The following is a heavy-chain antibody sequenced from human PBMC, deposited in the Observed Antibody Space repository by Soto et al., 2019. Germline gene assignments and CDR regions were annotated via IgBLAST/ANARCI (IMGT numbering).Heavy chain of an antibody. Sequence: SETLSLTCTVSGGSISSYYWSWIRQPPGKGLEWIGYIYYSGSTNYNPSLKSRVTISVDTPKNQFSLKLSSVTAADTAVYYCARAAYSSSWYPHYYYYYYMDVWGKGTTVTVSS. D-gene: IGHD6-13*01. CDR3: ARAAYSSSWYPHYYYYYYMDV. J-gene: IGHJ6*03. CDR2: IYYSGST. V-gene: IGHV4-59*01. CDR1: GGSISSYY.